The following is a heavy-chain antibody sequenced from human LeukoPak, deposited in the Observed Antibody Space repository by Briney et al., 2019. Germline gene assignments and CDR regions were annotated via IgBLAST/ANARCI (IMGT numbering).Heavy chain of an antibody. J-gene: IGHJ6*02. Sequence: PGRSLRLSCAASGFTFDDYAMHWVRQAPGKGLEWVSGISWNSGSIGYADSVKGRFTISRDNAKNSLYLQMNSLRAEDTALYYCAKVGGDYYYYGMDVWGQGTTVTVSS. CDR1: GFTFDDYA. V-gene: IGHV3-9*01. D-gene: IGHD2-15*01. CDR3: AKVGGDYYYYGMDV. CDR2: ISWNSGSI.